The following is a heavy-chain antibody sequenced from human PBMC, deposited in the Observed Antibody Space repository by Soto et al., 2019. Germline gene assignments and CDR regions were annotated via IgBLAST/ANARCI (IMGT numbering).Heavy chain of an antibody. CDR1: GFTFISYG. D-gene: IGHD2-2*01. J-gene: IGHJ4*02. V-gene: IGHV3-30*18. CDR3: AKDRGGDCPDNSCYFGADY. Sequence: TWGSLRLSCVGSGFTFISYGMHFFRQSPFKGLECVAIISDTGSSHYYAASVEGRFTISRENSKNTLSLHMDRLRVEDTAVYYCAKDRGGDCPDNSCYFGADYWGQGTPVTVSS. CDR2: ISDTGSSH.